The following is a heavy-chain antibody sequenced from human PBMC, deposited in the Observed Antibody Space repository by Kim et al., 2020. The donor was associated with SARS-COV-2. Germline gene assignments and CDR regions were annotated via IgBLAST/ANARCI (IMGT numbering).Heavy chain of an antibody. J-gene: IGHJ3*02. CDR2: IKQDGNQK. D-gene: IGHD6-19*01. CDR1: GFTFSSYW. V-gene: IGHV3-7*01. CDR3: ARDGDLYSSGKDAFDI. Sequence: GGSLRLSCAASGFTFSSYWMTWVRQAPGKGLEWVANIKQDGNQKYYVDSVKGLFTISRDNAKNSLYLQMNSLRAEDTAVYYCARDGDLYSSGKDAFDIWG.